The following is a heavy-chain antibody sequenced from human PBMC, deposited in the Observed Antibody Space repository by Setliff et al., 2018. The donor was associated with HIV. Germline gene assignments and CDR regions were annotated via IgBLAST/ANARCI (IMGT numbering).Heavy chain of an antibody. CDR2: IIPMFGTS. D-gene: IGHD1-20*01. CDR3: ARARRIIGNVDSHFYYMDL. CDR1: GVTFTTDP. V-gene: IGHV1-69*06. Sequence: SVKVSCKASGVTFTTDPFTWVRRAPGQGLEWMGRIIPMFGTSTYAQKFEGRVTITADKSTNTTFLEVSGLRYGDTATYFCARARRIIGNVDSHFYYMDLWGKGTTVTVTS. J-gene: IGHJ6*03.